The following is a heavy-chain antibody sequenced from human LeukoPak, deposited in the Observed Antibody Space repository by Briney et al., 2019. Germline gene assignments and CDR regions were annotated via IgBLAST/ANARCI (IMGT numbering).Heavy chain of an antibody. Sequence: PSETLSLTCAVSGYPISSGYYWGWIRQPPGKGLEWIGSIYHSGSTYYNPSLKSRVTISADTSKNQFSLKLSSVTAADTAVYYCARVRYDFWSGVLDYWGQGTLVTVSS. J-gene: IGHJ4*02. CDR3: ARVRYDFWSGVLDY. CDR1: GYPISSGYY. D-gene: IGHD3-3*01. V-gene: IGHV4-38-2*01. CDR2: IYHSGST.